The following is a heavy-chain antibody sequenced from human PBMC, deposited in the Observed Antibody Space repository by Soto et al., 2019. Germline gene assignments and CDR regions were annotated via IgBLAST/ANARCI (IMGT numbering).Heavy chain of an antibody. D-gene: IGHD5-12*01. CDR1: GYTFTGYY. CDR2: INPNNGDT. Sequence: QVQLVQSGAEVKKPGASVKVSCKASGYTFTGYYIHWVRQAPGQGLEWMGWINPNNGDTTYAQNFQCRVTMTRDTSTSTAYMELSSLTFDDTAVYYCARHSGYDYVFDYWGQGTLVTVSS. J-gene: IGHJ4*02. V-gene: IGHV1-2*02. CDR3: ARHSGYDYVFDY.